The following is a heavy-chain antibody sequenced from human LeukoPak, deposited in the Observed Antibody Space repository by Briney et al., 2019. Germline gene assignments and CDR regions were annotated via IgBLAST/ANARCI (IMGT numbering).Heavy chain of an antibody. J-gene: IGHJ4*02. Sequence: PGGSLRLSCAASKFIFSNYWMSWVRQAPGKGLEWVAYIKKTGSETYYVDSVKGRFTITRDNARNSLFLQMNSLRAEDTAGYYRAREAGYCSGGNCYSYFDSWAREPWSPSLQ. CDR2: IKKTGSET. D-gene: IGHD2-15*01. CDR3: AREAGYCSGGNCYSYFDS. CDR1: KFIFSNYW. V-gene: IGHV3-7*01.